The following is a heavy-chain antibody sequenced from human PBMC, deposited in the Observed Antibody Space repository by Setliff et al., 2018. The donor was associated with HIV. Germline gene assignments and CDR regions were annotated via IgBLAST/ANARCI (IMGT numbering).Heavy chain of an antibody. D-gene: IGHD4-17*01. Sequence: SETLSLTCTVSGGSISTYYWSWIRQPPGKGLEWIGYISYSGSTNYNPSLKRRVTISVDTSKNQFSLKLSSVTAADTAVYYCARGTWGDYVNFDYWGQGTLVTVSS. CDR1: GGSISTYY. CDR3: ARGTWGDYVNFDY. V-gene: IGHV4-59*01. J-gene: IGHJ4*02. CDR2: ISYSGST.